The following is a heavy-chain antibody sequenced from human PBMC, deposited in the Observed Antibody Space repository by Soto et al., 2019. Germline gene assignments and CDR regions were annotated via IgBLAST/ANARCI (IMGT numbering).Heavy chain of an antibody. V-gene: IGHV3-30-3*01. CDR1: GFTFSSYA. CDR3: ARVHQGFSPMISNAFDI. D-gene: IGHD3-22*01. CDR2: ISYDGSNK. J-gene: IGHJ3*02. Sequence: SGGSLRLSCAASGFTFSSYAMHWVRQAPGKGLEWVAVISYDGSNKYYADSMKGRFTISRDNSKNTLYLQMNSLRAEDTAVYYCARVHQGFSPMISNAFDIWGQGTMVTVSS.